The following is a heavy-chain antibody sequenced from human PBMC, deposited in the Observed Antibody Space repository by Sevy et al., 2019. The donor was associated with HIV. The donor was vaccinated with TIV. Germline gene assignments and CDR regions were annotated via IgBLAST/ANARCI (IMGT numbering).Heavy chain of an antibody. CDR1: GFTFSSYA. Sequence: GGSLRLSCAASGFTFSSYAMSWVRQAPGKGLEWVSAISGSGGSTYYADSVKGRFTISRDNSKNTLYLQMNSLRAEDTAVYYCAKAGPTMVYAIWSYYFDYWGQGTLVTVSS. CDR2: ISGSGGST. J-gene: IGHJ4*02. D-gene: IGHD2-8*01. CDR3: AKAGPTMVYAIWSYYFDY. V-gene: IGHV3-23*01.